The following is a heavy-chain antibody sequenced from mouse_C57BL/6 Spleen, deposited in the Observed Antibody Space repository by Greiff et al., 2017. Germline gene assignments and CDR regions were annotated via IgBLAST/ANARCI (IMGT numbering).Heavy chain of an antibody. CDR1: GYTFTDYN. CDR3: ARFYYDYFYYYAMGD. J-gene: IGHJ4*01. V-gene: IGHV1-18*01. CDR2: INPNNGGT. Sequence: VQLQQSGPELVKPGASVKIPCKASGYTFTDYNMDWVKQSHGKSLEWIGDINPNNGGTIYNQKFKGKATLTVDKSSSTAYMELRSLTAEDTAVYYCARFYYDYFYYYAMGDWGQGTSVTVSS. D-gene: IGHD2-4*01.